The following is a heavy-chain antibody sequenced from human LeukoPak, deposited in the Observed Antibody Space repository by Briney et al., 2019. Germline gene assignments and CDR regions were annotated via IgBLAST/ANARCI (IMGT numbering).Heavy chain of an antibody. J-gene: IGHJ4*02. CDR3: ARDRSISGLDF. D-gene: IGHD3-3*02. Sequence: GGSLRLSCAASGFTFSNYWMNWVRQAPGKGLERVSYISSTSGTIYYADSVKGRFTISRDNAKNSLYLQMNSLRAEDTAVYYCARDRSISGLDFWGQGTLVTVSS. CDR1: GFTFSNYW. CDR2: ISSTSGTI. V-gene: IGHV3-48*04.